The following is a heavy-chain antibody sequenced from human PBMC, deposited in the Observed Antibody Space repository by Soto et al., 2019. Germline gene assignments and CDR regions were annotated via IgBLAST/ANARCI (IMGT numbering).Heavy chain of an antibody. CDR2: IVPMFGSA. CDR1: GGSFINIA. CDR3: ARSASSGWYLLKFGF. V-gene: IGHV1-69*01. D-gene: IGHD6-19*01. J-gene: IGHJ4*02. Sequence: QVQLVQSGAEVKKPGSSVKVSCKVSGGSFINIAINWVRQAPGQGLAWMGGIVPMFGSASYAQKFQGRVTITADESMSTSYREVSGLTSDDTAVYYCARSASSGWYLLKFGFWGQGTLVTVSS.